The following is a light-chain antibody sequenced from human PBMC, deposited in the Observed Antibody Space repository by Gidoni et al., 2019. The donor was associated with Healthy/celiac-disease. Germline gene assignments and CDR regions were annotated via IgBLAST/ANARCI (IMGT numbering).Light chain of an antibody. J-gene: IGLJ1*01. CDR2: QDR. CDR1: KLGDKY. CDR3: QAWDSSTLYV. Sequence: SYELTQPPSVSVSPGQTASITCSGDKLGDKYACWYQQKPGQSPVLVIYQDRKRPSGIPERFSGSNSGNTATLTISGTQAMDEADYYCQAWDSSTLYVFGTGTKGTVL. V-gene: IGLV3-1*01.